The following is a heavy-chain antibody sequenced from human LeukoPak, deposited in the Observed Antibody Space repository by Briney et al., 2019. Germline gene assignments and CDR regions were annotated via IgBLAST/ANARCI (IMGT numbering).Heavy chain of an antibody. Sequence: GGSLRLSCAASGFTVSSNYMSWVRQAPGKGLEWVSVIYSGGSTYYADSVKGRFTISRGNAKNSLYLQMNSLRAEDTAVYYCARDLLQVEMATITSSPFDYWGQGTLVTVSS. CDR1: GFTVSSNY. D-gene: IGHD5-24*01. CDR3: ARDLLQVEMATITSSPFDY. CDR2: IYSGGST. V-gene: IGHV3-53*01. J-gene: IGHJ4*02.